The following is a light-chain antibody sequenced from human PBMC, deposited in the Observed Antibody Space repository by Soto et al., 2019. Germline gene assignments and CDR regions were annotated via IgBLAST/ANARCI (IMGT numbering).Light chain of an antibody. CDR2: GAS. CDR3: QHYSSQT. V-gene: IGKV3-20*01. CDR1: QSVSSNY. Sequence: EIVMTQSPGTLSLSPGERATLSCRSSQSVSSNYLAWYQQRPGQAPRLLIYGASSRATGIPDRFSGSGSGTDFNLTISRLEPEDSAVYFCQHYSSQTFGQGTKVDIK. J-gene: IGKJ1*01.